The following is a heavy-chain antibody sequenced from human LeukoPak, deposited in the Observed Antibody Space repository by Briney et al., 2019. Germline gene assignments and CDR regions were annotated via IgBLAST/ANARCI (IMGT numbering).Heavy chain of an antibody. J-gene: IGHJ4*02. V-gene: IGHV1-2*02. CDR2: IHPNSDDT. Sequence: ASVKLPCKASGYTFTGYYMHWVRQAPGQGLEWMGCIHPNSDDTNSAEKFKGRVTMTRDTSNSTVYMELSSLRPDDTAVYYCARKRIASPIDYWGQGTLVTVSS. D-gene: IGHD2-21*01. CDR3: ARKRIASPIDY. CDR1: GYTFTGYY.